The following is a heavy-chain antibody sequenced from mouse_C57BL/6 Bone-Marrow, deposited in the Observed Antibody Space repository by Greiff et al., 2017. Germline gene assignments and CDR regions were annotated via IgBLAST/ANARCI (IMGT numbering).Heavy chain of an antibody. D-gene: IGHD2-4*01. V-gene: IGHV1-62-2*01. Sequence: QVQLKESGAELVKPGASVKLSCKASGYIFTEYTIHWVKQRSGQGLEWIGWFYPGSGSIKYNERYKDKATLTADKSSNTVYMELRRLTSEDSAVYFCARHERYYDYEEYFDYWGQGTTLTVSS. CDR3: ARHERYYDYEEYFDY. J-gene: IGHJ2*01. CDR2: FYPGSGSI. CDR1: GYIFTEYT.